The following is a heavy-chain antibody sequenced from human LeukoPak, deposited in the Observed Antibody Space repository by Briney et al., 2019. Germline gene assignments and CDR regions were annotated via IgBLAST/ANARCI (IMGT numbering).Heavy chain of an antibody. CDR2: IWYDGGNK. CDR1: GFTFSSYG. Sequence: PGRSLRLSCAASGFTFSSYGMHWVRQAPGKGLEWVAVIWYDGGNKYYADSVKGRFTISRDNSKNTLYLQMNSLRAEDTAVYYCARFFTRHCYYYGMDVWGQGTTVTVSS. CDR3: ARFFTRHCYYYGMDV. J-gene: IGHJ6*02. D-gene: IGHD3-3*01. V-gene: IGHV3-33*01.